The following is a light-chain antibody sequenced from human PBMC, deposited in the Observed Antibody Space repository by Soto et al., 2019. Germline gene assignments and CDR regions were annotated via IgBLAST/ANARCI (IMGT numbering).Light chain of an antibody. Sequence: EIVLTQSPGTLSLSPGERATLSCRASQSVSSSYLAWYQQKPGQSPRLLIYSASSRATGIPDRFSGSGSGTDFTLTISRLEPEDIATYYCQQYDNLPPYTFGQGTKLEIK. CDR3: QQYDNLPPYT. CDR2: SAS. V-gene: IGKV3-20*01. J-gene: IGKJ2*01. CDR1: QSVSSSY.